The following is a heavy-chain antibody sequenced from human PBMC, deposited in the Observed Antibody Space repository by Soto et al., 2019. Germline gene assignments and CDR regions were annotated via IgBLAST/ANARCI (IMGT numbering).Heavy chain of an antibody. CDR2: ISGDGVTT. CDR3: AREYYGLLTGYNTDY. V-gene: IGHV3-74*01. Sequence: EVQLVESGGDLVQRGGSLRLSCAASGFPFSSYWMHWVRHTPGKGLDWVARISGDGVTTYYADSVTGRFTVSRDNAKNTLSLQINGLRAEDTAVYYSAREYYGLLTGYNTDYWGEGTLVSVSS. D-gene: IGHD3-9*01. CDR1: GFPFSSYW. J-gene: IGHJ4*02.